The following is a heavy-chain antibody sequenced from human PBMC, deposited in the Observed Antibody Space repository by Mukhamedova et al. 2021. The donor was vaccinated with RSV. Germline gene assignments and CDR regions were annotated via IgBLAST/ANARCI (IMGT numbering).Heavy chain of an antibody. Sequence: YADSVKGRLTVSRDNSKNTLFFQMDSLRVEDTAVYYCAKEAYDLWSALDVWGQGTTVTVSS. V-gene: IGHV3-23*01. J-gene: IGHJ6*02. D-gene: IGHD3-3*01. CDR3: AKEAYDLWSALDV.